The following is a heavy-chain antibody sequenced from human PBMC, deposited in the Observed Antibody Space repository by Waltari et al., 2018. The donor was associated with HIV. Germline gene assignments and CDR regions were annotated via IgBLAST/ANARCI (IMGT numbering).Heavy chain of an antibody. CDR2: ISFDGTNK. CDR3: AKDSAGATSYYYYVMDV. Sequence: QVQLVESGGGVVQPGRSLRLSCAASGFIFNNFGMHWVRQAPGKGREWVAVISFDGTNKYYADSVKGRFTVSRDKSKNTLFLQMNSLRAEDTALYYCAKDSAGATSYYYYVMDVWGQGTTVTVSS. CDR1: GFIFNNFG. V-gene: IGHV3-30*18. D-gene: IGHD1-1*01. J-gene: IGHJ6*02.